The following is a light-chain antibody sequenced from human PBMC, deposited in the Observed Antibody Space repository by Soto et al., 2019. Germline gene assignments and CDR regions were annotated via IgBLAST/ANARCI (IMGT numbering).Light chain of an antibody. CDR3: QVWDSSSDLYV. CDR1: NIGSKS. CDR2: DVC. V-gene: IGLV3-21*02. J-gene: IGLJ1*01. Sequence: SCELAQPRSVSEAPGQTARNTRGGNNIGSKSVHCYRQRSDQATVLVVYDVCGWPAEIPERFSGSNSGNTATLTISRVEAGDEADYYCQVWDSSSDLYVCGTGSKVTV.